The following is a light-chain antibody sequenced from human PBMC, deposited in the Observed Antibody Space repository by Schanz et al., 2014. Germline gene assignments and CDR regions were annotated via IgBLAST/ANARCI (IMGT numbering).Light chain of an antibody. CDR1: QGVSTN. CDR3: QQYNNWWT. V-gene: IGKV3D-15*01. J-gene: IGKJ1*01. Sequence: EIVMTQSPATLSVSPGESVTLSCRASQGVSTNLAWYQQRPGQPPRLLIYSASRRATGIPDRFSGSGSGTEFTLTISSLQSEDFALYYCQQYNNWWTFGQGTKVEIK. CDR2: SAS.